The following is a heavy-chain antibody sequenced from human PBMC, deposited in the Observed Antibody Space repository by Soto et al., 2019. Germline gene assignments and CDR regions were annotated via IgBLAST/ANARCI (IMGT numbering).Heavy chain of an antibody. CDR1: GGSVSSNSAA. V-gene: IGHV6-1*01. Sequence: SQTLSLTCAISGGSVSSNSAAWNWIRQSPSRGLEWLGRTYYRSKWYNDYAESVKSRITINPDTSKNQFSLHLNSVTPEDTAVYYCARDPPDFHSAFDYWGQGTLVTVSS. D-gene: IGHD4-4*01. J-gene: IGHJ4*02. CDR2: TYYRSKWYN. CDR3: ARDPPDFHSAFDY.